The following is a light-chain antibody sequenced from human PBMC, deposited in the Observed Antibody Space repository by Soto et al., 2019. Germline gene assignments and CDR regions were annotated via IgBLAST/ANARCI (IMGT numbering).Light chain of an antibody. CDR1: QSVSSSY. J-gene: IGKJ5*01. CDR3: QQYGSSPIT. CDR2: AAS. V-gene: IGKV3-20*01. Sequence: EIVLTHSPGTLSLSPWEIATLSCRASQSVSSSYLAWYQQKPGQAPRLLIYAASSRATGIPDRFSGSGSGTDFTLTISRLEPEDFAVYYCQQYGSSPITLGQGTRLEIK.